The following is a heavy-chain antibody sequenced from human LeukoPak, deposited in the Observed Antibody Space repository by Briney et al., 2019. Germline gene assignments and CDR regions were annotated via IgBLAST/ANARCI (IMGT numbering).Heavy chain of an antibody. D-gene: IGHD3-10*01. CDR3: AKDLIMGRVTMVGFSDS. V-gene: IGHV3-66*01. CDR2: IYSGGST. Sequence: GSLRLSCAASGFTVSSNYMSWVRQAPGKGLEWVSVIYSGGSTYYADSVKGRFTISRDNSKNTLYLQMNSLRAEDTAVYFCAKDLIMGRVTMVGFSDSWGQGTLVTVSS. CDR1: GFTVSSNY. J-gene: IGHJ4*02.